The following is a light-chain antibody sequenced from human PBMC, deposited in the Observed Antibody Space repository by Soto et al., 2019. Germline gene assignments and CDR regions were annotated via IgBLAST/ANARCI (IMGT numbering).Light chain of an antibody. CDR2: GPS. Sequence: DIVLTQSPGTLSLSPGDRATLSCRASQSIGNNYLAWYQQKPGQPPRLLIYGPSSRATSIPDRFSGSGSGTAFTLTISILEPDYLAVYYCQQYGNSPSTLGQGTKLEI. CDR1: QSIGNNY. J-gene: IGKJ2*01. CDR3: QQYGNSPST. V-gene: IGKV3-20*01.